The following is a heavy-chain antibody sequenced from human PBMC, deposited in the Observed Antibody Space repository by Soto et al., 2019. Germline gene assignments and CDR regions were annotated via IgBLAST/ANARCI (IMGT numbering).Heavy chain of an antibody. Sequence: QVQPVESGGGVVQPGRSLRLSCAASGFTFSSYAMHWVRQAPGKGLEWVAVISYDGSNKYYADSVKGRFTISRDNSKNTWYLQMNSLRAEDTAVYYCARGPETLHGGQETLVPVSS. J-gene: IGHJ4*02. CDR1: GFTFSSYA. CDR3: ARGPETLH. CDR2: ISYDGSNK. V-gene: IGHV3-30-3*01.